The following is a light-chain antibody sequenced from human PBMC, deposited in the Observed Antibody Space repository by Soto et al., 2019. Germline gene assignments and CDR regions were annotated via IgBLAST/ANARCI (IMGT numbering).Light chain of an antibody. V-gene: IGKV1-33*01. Sequence: DIQMTQSPSSLSASVGDRVTITCQASQDISNYLNWYQQKPGKAPKLLLYDASNLETGVTSRFSGSGSGTDFTFTISSLQPEDIATYYCQQYDNLPPFTFGPGTKVDSK. CDR1: QDISNY. J-gene: IGKJ3*01. CDR2: DAS. CDR3: QQYDNLPPFT.